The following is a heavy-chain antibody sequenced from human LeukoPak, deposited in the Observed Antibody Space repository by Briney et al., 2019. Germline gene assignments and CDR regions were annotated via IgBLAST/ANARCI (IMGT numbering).Heavy chain of an antibody. Sequence: SETLSLTCAVYGGSFSGYYWSWIRQPPGKGLEWIGEINHSGSTNYNPSLKSRVTISVDTSKNQFSLKLSSVTAADTAVYYCARGRRSSSGWTNWFDPWGQEPWSPSPQ. CDR2: INHSGST. CDR3: ARGRRSSSGWTNWFDP. J-gene: IGHJ5*02. D-gene: IGHD6-19*01. CDR1: GGSFSGYY. V-gene: IGHV4-34*01.